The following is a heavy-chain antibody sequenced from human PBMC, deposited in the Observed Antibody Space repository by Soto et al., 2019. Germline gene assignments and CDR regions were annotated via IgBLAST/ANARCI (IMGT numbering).Heavy chain of an antibody. J-gene: IGHJ3*02. CDR1: GGTFSSYA. CDR2: IIPIFGTA. CDR3: ARGGLGGATTITRAFDI. V-gene: IGHV1-69*01. Sequence: QVQLVQSGAEVKKPGSSVKVSCKASGGTFSSYAISWVRQAPGQGLEWMGGIIPIFGTANYAQKFQGRVTITAGESTSTAYMELSSLRSEDTAVYYCARGGLGGATTITRAFDIWGQGTMVTVSS. D-gene: IGHD1-26*01.